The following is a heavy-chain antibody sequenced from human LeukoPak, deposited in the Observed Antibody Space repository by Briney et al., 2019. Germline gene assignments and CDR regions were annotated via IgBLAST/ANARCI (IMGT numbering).Heavy chain of an antibody. J-gene: IGHJ3*02. D-gene: IGHD2-15*01. CDR2: ISSSSSYI. CDR1: GFTFSSYS. Sequence: GGSLRLSCAASGFTFSSYSMNWVRQAPGKGLEWVSSISSSSSYIYYADSVKGRFTISRDNAKNSLYLQMNSLRAEDTAVYYCARDSPLLGSDAFDIWGQGTMVTVSS. CDR3: ARDSPLLGSDAFDI. V-gene: IGHV3-21*01.